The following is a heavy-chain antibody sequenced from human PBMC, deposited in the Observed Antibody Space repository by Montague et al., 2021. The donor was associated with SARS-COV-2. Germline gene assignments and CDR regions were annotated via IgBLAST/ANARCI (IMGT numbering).Heavy chain of an antibody. Sequence: SETLSLTCTVSGGSINSHYWSWIRQAPGQGLEWIGHIYYTGTTKYNPSLKSRVTLSLDTSRDQFSLTLSSVTAADTAVYYCARPLRSNVWYGFDTWGQGALVTVSS. D-gene: IGHD6-13*01. CDR1: GGSINSHY. J-gene: IGHJ5*02. CDR3: ARPLRSNVWYGFDT. V-gene: IGHV4-59*08. CDR2: IYYTGTT.